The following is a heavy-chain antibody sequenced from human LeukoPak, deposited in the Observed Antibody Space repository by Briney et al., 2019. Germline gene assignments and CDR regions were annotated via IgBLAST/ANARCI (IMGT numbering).Heavy chain of an antibody. CDR3: AKDLISTPLYYFDY. V-gene: IGHV3-23*01. CDR1: GFTFSSYA. D-gene: IGHD3-9*01. CDR2: ISGSGGST. J-gene: IGHJ4*02. Sequence: PGGSLRLSCAASGFTFSSYAMSWVRQAPGKGLEWVSAISGSGGSTYYADSVKGRFTITRDNSKNTLYLQMNSLRAEDTAVYYCAKDLISTPLYYFDYWGQGTLVTVSS.